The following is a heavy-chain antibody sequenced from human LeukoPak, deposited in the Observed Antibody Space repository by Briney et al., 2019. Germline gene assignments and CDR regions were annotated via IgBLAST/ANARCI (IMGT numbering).Heavy chain of an antibody. Sequence: SETLSLTCTVSGGSISSSSYYWGWIRQPPGKGLEWIGEINHSGSTNYNPSLKSRVAISVDTSKNQFSLKLSSVTAADTAVYYCARHDGYCSSTSCYRLDYWGQGTLVTVSS. D-gene: IGHD2-2*02. CDR1: GGSISSSSYY. V-gene: IGHV4-39*01. CDR2: INHSGST. J-gene: IGHJ4*02. CDR3: ARHDGYCSSTSCYRLDY.